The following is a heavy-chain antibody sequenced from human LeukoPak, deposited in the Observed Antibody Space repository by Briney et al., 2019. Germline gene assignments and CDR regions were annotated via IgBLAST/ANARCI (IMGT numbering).Heavy chain of an antibody. V-gene: IGHV4-4*02. Sequence: SGTLSLTCAVSGGSISSSNWWSWVRQPPGKGLEWIGEIYHSGSTNYNPSLKSRVTISVDKSKNQFSLKLSSVTAADTAVYYCARGDYDILTGEPNWFDPWGQGTLVTVSS. J-gene: IGHJ5*02. D-gene: IGHD3-9*01. CDR1: GGSISSSNW. CDR2: IYHSGST. CDR3: ARGDYDILTGEPNWFDP.